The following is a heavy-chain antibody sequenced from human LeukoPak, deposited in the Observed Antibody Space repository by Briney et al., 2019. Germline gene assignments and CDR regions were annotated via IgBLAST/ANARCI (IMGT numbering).Heavy chain of an antibody. CDR1: GFTFSNFY. CDR2: IARDGSQK. CDR3: AKDLIKVGPSRFRNYYYYMDV. J-gene: IGHJ6*03. D-gene: IGHD1-26*01. Sequence: GGSLRLSCATSGFTFSNFYMSWVRQAPGKGLEWVANIARDGSQKSYVDSLKGRFTVSRDNAKSSLYLQMNSLRAEDTAVYYCAKDLIKVGPSRFRNYYYYMDVWGKGTTVTVSS. V-gene: IGHV3-7*01.